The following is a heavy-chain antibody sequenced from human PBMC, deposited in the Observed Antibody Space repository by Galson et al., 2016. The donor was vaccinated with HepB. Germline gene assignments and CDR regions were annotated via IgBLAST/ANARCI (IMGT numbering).Heavy chain of an antibody. D-gene: IGHD6-19*01. V-gene: IGHV3-11*05. CDR1: GFTFSDYY. Sequence: SLRLSCAASGFTFSDYYMSWIRQAPGKGLEWISYISSSSIYTNYADSVKGRFTISRDNAKNSLHLHMNSLRAEDTAVYYCAREAGNGGDYWGQGTLVTVSS. CDR2: ISSSSIYT. CDR3: AREAGNGGDY. J-gene: IGHJ4*02.